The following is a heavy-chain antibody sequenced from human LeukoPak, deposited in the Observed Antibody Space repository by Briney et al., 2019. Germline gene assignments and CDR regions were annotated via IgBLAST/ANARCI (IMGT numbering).Heavy chain of an antibody. Sequence: ASVKVSCKASGYTFTSYGISWVRQAPGQGLEWMGWISAYNGNTNYAQKLQGRVTVTTDTSTSTAYMELRSLRSDDTAVYYCARDRRRQWLVQFDYWGQGTLVTVSS. J-gene: IGHJ4*02. CDR3: ARDRRRQWLVQFDY. V-gene: IGHV1-18*01. D-gene: IGHD6-19*01. CDR1: GYTFTSYG. CDR2: ISAYNGNT.